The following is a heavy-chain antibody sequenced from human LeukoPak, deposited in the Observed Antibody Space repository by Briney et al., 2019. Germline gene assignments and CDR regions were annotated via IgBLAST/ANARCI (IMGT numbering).Heavy chain of an antibody. J-gene: IGHJ5*02. CDR1: GLTFDEYT. CDR3: AKDGVVAALGDNWFDP. CDR2: ISRNGGTT. V-gene: IGHV3-43*01. D-gene: IGHD2-15*01. Sequence: GGSLRLSCAASGLTFDEYTMHWVRQGPGKGLEWVSLISRNGGTTKYADSVKGRFIISRDNSKNSLYLQMNSLRAEDTAFYYCAKDGVVAALGDNWFDPWGQGTLVTVSS.